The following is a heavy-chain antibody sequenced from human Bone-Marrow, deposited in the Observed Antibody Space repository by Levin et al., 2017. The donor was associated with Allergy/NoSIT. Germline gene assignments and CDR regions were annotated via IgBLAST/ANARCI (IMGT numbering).Heavy chain of an antibody. Sequence: PGGSLRLSCAASGFTFEEHAMHWVRQAPGRGLEWVSGINWKSGSIGYADSVKGRFTISRDNAKNSLYLQMDNLRAEDTALYYCARESGDGYSYAKYYFDYWGRGTLLTVSS. CDR1: GFTFEEHA. CDR3: ARESGDGYSYAKYYFDY. D-gene: IGHD5-18*01. CDR2: INWKSGSI. J-gene: IGHJ4*02. V-gene: IGHV3-9*01.